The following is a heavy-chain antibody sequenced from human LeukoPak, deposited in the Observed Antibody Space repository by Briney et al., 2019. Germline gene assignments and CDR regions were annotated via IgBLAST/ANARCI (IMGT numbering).Heavy chain of an antibody. J-gene: IGHJ4*02. CDR2: ISGSSTYI. CDR3: ARGSEWTNGVSDY. V-gene: IGHV3-21*01. D-gene: IGHD3-3*01. Sequence: GGSLRLSCAASGFTFSSCGMNWVRQAPGEGLEWVSSISGSSTYISYADSVKGRFTISRDNAKNSLYLQMNSLRVEDTAVYYCARGSEWTNGVSDYWGQGTLVTVSS. CDR1: GFTFSSCG.